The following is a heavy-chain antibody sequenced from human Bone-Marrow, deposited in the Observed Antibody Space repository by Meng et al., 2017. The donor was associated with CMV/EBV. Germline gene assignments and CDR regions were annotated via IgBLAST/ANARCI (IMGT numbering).Heavy chain of an antibody. Sequence: GESLKISCAASGFTFSSYGMHWVRQAPGKGLEWVAVIWYDGSNKYYADSVKGRFTISRDNSKNTLYLQMNSLRAEDTAVYYCARDGGASSSWAKDYWGQGTLVTVSS. CDR2: IWYDGSNK. CDR1: GFTFSSYG. CDR3: ARDGGASSSWAKDY. V-gene: IGHV3-33*01. D-gene: IGHD6-13*01. J-gene: IGHJ4*02.